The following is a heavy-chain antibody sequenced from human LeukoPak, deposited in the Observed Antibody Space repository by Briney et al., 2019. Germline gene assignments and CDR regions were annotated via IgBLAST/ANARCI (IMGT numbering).Heavy chain of an antibody. Sequence: PSETLSLTCAVYGGSFSGYYWSWIRQPPGKGLEWIGEINHSGSTNYNPSLKSRVTISVDTSKNQFSLKLSSVTAADTAVYYCARHRPRSGSYYPPRKLGWFDPWGQGTLVTVSS. CDR3: ARHRPRSGSYYPPRKLGWFDP. J-gene: IGHJ5*02. CDR1: GGSFSGYY. D-gene: IGHD3-10*01. CDR2: INHSGST. V-gene: IGHV4-34*01.